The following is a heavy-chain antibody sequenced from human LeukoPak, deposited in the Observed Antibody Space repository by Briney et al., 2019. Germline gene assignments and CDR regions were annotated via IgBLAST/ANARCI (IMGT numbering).Heavy chain of an antibody. J-gene: IGHJ4*02. CDR3: ARGGGYSYGSYYYFDY. CDR2: IYTSGST. V-gene: IGHV4-4*07. Sequence: PSETLSLTCTVSGGSISSYYWSWIRQPAGKGLEWIGRIYTSGSTNYNPSLKSRVTMSVDTSKNQFSLKLSSVTAADTAVYYCARGGGYSYGSYYYFDYWGQGTLVTVSS. D-gene: IGHD5-18*01. CDR1: GGSISSYY.